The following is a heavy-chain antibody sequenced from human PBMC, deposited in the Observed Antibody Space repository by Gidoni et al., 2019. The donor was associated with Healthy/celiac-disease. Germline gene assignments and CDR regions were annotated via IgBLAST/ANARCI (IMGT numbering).Heavy chain of an antibody. CDR1: GFPFSSYA. Sequence: QVPLVEYGGGLAQPGRSLRLSCAASGFPFSSYAMHWVRPATGKGLEWVAVISYDGSNKYNADSVKGRFTISRDNSKNTLYLQMNSLRAEDTAVYYCAGSPTGSYGPRLWGYYYYGMDVWGQGTTVTVSS. V-gene: IGHV3-30-3*01. CDR3: AGSPTGSYGPRLWGYYYYGMDV. J-gene: IGHJ6*02. CDR2: ISYDGSNK. D-gene: IGHD5-18*01.